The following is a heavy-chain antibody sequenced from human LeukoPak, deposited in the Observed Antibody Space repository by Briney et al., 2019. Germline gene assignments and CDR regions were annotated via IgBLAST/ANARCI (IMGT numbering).Heavy chain of an antibody. CDR1: GGTFSSYT. CDR2: IIPILGIA. Sequence: SVKVSCKASGGTFSSYTISWVRQAPGQGLEWMGRIIPILGIANYAQKFQGRVTITADKSTSTAYMELSSLRSEDTAVYYCARYVRARTYYYGMDVWGKGTTVTVSS. CDR3: ARYVRARTYYYGMDV. D-gene: IGHD3-16*01. V-gene: IGHV1-69*02. J-gene: IGHJ6*04.